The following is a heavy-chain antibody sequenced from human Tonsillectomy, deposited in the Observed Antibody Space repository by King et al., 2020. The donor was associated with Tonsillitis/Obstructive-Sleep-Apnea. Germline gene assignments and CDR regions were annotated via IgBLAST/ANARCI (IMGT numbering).Heavy chain of an antibody. J-gene: IGHJ6*02. V-gene: IGHV5-10-1*03. CDR2: IDPSDSYT. Sequence: VQLVESGAEVKKPGESLRISCKGSGYSFTSYWISWVRQMPGKGLEWMGRIDPSDSYTDYSPSFQGHVTISADKSISTAYLQWSSLKASDTAMYYCSRAGGYYSGMDVWGHGTTVIVSS. CDR3: SRAGGYYSGMDV. CDR1: GYSFTSYW. D-gene: IGHD3-10*01.